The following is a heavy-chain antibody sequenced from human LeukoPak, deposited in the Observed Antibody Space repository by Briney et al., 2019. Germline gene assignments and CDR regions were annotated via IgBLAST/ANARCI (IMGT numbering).Heavy chain of an antibody. J-gene: IGHJ3*02. V-gene: IGHV4-30-2*01. CDR1: GGSISSGGYS. CDR3: ARGSTGDKRGRKAFDI. Sequence: PSETLSLTCTVSGGSISSGGYSWSWIRQPPGKGLEWIGYIYHSGSTYYNPSLKSRVTISVDRSKNQFSLKLSSVTAADTAVYYCARGSTGDKRGRKAFDIWGQGTMVTVSS. D-gene: IGHD7-27*01. CDR2: IYHSGST.